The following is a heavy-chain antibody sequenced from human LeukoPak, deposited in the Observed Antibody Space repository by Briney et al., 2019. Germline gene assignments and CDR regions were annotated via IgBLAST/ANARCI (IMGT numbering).Heavy chain of an antibody. V-gene: IGHV4-34*01. CDR3: AREVAGNYYYYGMDV. CDR2: INHSGST. Sequence: PSETLSLTCAVYGGSFSGYYWSWIRQPPGKGLEWIGEINHSGSTNYNPSLKSRVTISVDTSKNQFSLKLSSVTAADTAVYYCAREVAGNYYYYGMDVWGQGTTVTVSS. D-gene: IGHD6-19*01. CDR1: GGSFSGYY. J-gene: IGHJ6*02.